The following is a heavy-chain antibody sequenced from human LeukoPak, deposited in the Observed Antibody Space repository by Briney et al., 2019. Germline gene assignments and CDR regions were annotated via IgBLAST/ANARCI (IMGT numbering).Heavy chain of an antibody. CDR1: GYTFTSYY. Sequence: ASVKVSCKASGYTFTSYYMHWVRQAPGQGLEWMGIINPSGGSTSYAQKFQGRVTMTEDTSTDTAYMELSSLRSEDTAVYYCATVSSSWYGGIDYWGQGTLVTVSS. CDR3: ATVSSSWYGGIDY. D-gene: IGHD6-13*01. J-gene: IGHJ4*02. CDR2: INPSGGST. V-gene: IGHV1-46*01.